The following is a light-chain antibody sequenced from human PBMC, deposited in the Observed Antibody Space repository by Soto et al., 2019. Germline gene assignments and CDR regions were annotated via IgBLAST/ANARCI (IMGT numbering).Light chain of an antibody. J-gene: IGLJ1*01. V-gene: IGLV1-47*02. CDR1: SSNIGSNY. CDR2: SNN. Sequence: QSVLTQPPSASGTPGQRVTISCSGSSSNIGSNYVYWYQQLPGTAPKLLIYSNNQRPSGVSYRFSGSKSGSTASLTISGLRDEDEADYYCSSYSTSFFYVFGTGTKLTVL. CDR3: SSYSTSFFYV.